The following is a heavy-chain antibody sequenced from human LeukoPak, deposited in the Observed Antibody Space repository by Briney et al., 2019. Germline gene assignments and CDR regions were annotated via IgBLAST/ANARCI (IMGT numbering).Heavy chain of an antibody. CDR3: ARVGPSLVDAFDI. D-gene: IGHD6-6*01. CDR1: GGSISSSNW. V-gene: IGHV4-4*02. CDR2: IYHSGST. Sequence: NPSGTLSLTCAVSGGSISSSNWWSWVRQPPGKGLEWIGEIYHSGSTNYNPSLKSRVTISVDKSKNQFSLKLSSVTAADTAVYYCARVGPSLVDAFDIWGQGTMVTVSS. J-gene: IGHJ3*02.